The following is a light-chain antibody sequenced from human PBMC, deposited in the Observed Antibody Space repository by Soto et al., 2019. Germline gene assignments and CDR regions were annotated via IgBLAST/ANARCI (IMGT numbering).Light chain of an antibody. CDR2: GVS. V-gene: IGKV3-20*01. CDR3: QQYGSSPLYT. CDR1: QSVNKNY. Sequence: EIVLTQSPDTLSLSPGDTATLSCRASQSVNKNYLAWYQQKPGQAPRLLIYGVSSRATGIPDRFSGSGSGTDFTLTISRLEPEDFAVYYCQQYGSSPLYTFGQGTKLEIK. J-gene: IGKJ2*01.